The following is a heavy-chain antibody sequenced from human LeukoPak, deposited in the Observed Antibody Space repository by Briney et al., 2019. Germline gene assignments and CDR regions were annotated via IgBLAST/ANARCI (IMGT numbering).Heavy chain of an antibody. J-gene: IGHJ4*02. CDR2: IDPSDSYT. CDR3: ARQFQRSYGLIDY. Sequence: GESLKISCKGSGYSFTSYWISWVRQMPGKGLEWLGRIDPSDSYTNYSPSFQGHVTISADKSISTAYQQWSSLKASDTAMYYCARQFQRSYGLIDYWGQGTLVTVSS. V-gene: IGHV5-10-1*01. D-gene: IGHD5-18*01. CDR1: GYSFTSYW.